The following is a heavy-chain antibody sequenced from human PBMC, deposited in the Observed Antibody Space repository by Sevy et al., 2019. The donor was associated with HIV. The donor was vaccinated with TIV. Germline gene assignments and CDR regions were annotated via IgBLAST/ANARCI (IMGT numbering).Heavy chain of an antibody. Sequence: GGSLRLSCAATGFTFNNYAMNWVRQAPGKGLEWVSAISGPVGDTYYADSVKGRFTISRDNSKNTLYLQMNSLRAADTALYYCAKDTIAVFVDAFDIWGQGTMVTVSS. J-gene: IGHJ3*02. CDR1: GFTFNNYA. CDR3: AKDTIAVFVDAFDI. D-gene: IGHD6-19*01. CDR2: ISGPVGDT. V-gene: IGHV3-23*01.